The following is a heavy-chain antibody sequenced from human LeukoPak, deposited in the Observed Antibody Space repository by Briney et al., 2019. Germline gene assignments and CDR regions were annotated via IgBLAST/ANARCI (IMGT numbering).Heavy chain of an antibody. CDR3: AREWFLDIVVVPAATQGPYYFDY. V-gene: IGHV1-46*01. CDR1: GYTFTSYY. CDR2: INPSGGST. Sequence: ASVKVSCKASGYTFTSYYMHWVRQAPGQGLEWMGIINPSGGSTSYAQKFQGRVTMTRDTSTSTVYMELSSLRSEDTAVYYCAREWFLDIVVVPAATQGPYYFDYWGQGTLVTVSS. D-gene: IGHD2-2*03. J-gene: IGHJ4*02.